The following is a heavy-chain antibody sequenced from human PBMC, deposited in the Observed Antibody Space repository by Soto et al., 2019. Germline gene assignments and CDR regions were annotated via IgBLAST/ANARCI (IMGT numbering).Heavy chain of an antibody. CDR3: ARVSTENYYYYGMDV. Sequence: HPGGSLRLSCAASGFTFSSYAMSWVRQAPGKGLECVSTISGSGGTTYYADSVKGRFTISRDNSKNTLYLQMNSLRAEDTAVYYCARVSTENYYYYGMDVWGQGTTVTVSS. CDR1: GFTFSSYA. CDR2: ISGSGGTT. J-gene: IGHJ6*02. D-gene: IGHD2-2*01. V-gene: IGHV3-23*01.